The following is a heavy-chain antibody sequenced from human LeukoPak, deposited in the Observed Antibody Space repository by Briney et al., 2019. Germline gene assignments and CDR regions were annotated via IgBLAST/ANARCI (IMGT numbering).Heavy chain of an antibody. V-gene: IGHV1-46*01. CDR1: GYTFTSYY. Sequence: ASVKVSCKASGYTFTSYYMHWVRQAPGQGLEWMGIINPSGGSTSYAQKLQGRVTMTRDMSTSTVYMELSSLRSEDTAVYYCARGGYYDSSYDYMDVWGKGTTVTVSS. CDR3: ARGGYYDSSYDYMDV. D-gene: IGHD3-22*01. J-gene: IGHJ6*03. CDR2: INPSGGST.